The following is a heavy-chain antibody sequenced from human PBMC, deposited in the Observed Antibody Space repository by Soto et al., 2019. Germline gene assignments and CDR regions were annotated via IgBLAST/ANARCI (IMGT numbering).Heavy chain of an antibody. V-gene: IGHV3-15*01. CDR3: TTTVLSSGSYSDY. J-gene: IGHJ4*02. Sequence: GGSLRLSCAASGFTFSNAWMSWVRQAPGKGLEWVGRIKSKTDGGTTDYAAPVKGRFTISRDDSKNTLYLQMNSLKTEDTAVYYCTTTVLSSGSYSDYWGQGTLVTVSS. CDR1: GFTFSNAW. CDR2: IKSKTDGGTT. D-gene: IGHD1-26*01.